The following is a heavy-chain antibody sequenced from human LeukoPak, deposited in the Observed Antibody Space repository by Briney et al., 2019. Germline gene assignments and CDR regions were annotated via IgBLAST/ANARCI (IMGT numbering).Heavy chain of an antibody. V-gene: IGHV1-2*02. D-gene: IGHD4-23*01. CDR3: ASLMTTVVLFDY. J-gene: IGHJ3*01. Sequence: GASVKVSCKASGYTFTGNYIHWVRQASGQGLEWMGWINPKSGGTDYAQKFQGRVTMTRDTSISTAYMELSRLTSDDTAVYYCASLMTTVVLFDYWGQGTMVTVSS. CDR1: GYTFTGNY. CDR2: INPKSGGT.